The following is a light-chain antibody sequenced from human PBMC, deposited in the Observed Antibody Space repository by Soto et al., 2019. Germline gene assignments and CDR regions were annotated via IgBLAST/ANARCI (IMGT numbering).Light chain of an antibody. CDR2: GAS. CDR3: HQYGTFPIT. CDR1: QSVSNNY. J-gene: IGKJ5*01. Sequence: EIVLTQSPGTLSLSPGERATLSCRASQSVSNNYLAWYQQKPGKAPRLLISGASSRDAGISDKFSGRGSGTDFTLPISRLEPEDFEVYFCHQYGTFPITFGQGTRLEIK. V-gene: IGKV3-20*01.